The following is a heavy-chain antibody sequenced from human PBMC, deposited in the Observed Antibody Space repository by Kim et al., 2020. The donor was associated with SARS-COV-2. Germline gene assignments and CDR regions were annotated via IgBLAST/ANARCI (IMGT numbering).Heavy chain of an antibody. D-gene: IGHD6-19*01. CDR2: IYYSGST. CDR1: GVSMSSNSYY. CDR3: ARWLPSPRNWFDP. J-gene: IGHJ5*02. V-gene: IGHV4-39*01. Sequence: SETLSLTCTVSGVSMSSNSYYWAWIRQPPGKGLEWIGSIYYSGSTYYNPSLKSRVTISVDTSKNQFSLKLTSVTAADTSVYYCARWLPSPRNWFDPWGQGTLVTVSS.